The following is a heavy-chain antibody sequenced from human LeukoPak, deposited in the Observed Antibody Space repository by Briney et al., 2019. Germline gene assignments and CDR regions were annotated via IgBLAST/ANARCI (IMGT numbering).Heavy chain of an antibody. CDR3: ARRYSNSYFDY. J-gene: IGHJ4*02. CDR1: GYSISSGYY. Sequence: SETLSLTCAVSGYSISSGYYWGWIRQPPGKGLEWIGNVYQSGITYYNASLKSRVTISVDTSKNQFPLKLNSVTAADTAVYYCARRYSNSYFDYWGQGTLVTVSS. CDR2: VYQSGIT. V-gene: IGHV4-38-2*01. D-gene: IGHD4-11*01.